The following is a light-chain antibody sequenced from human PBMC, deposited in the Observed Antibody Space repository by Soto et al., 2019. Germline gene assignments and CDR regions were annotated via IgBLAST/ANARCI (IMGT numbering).Light chain of an antibody. CDR3: QQSHSIPWT. V-gene: IGKV1-39*01. CDR1: QSISTY. Sequence: DIQMTHSPSSLSASVGDRVTITFRASQSISTYLNWYQQKPGKAPKVLIYVASSLQSGVPSRFSGSGSGTDFTLTISSLQPEDFATYYCQQSHSIPWTFGQGTKVDI. CDR2: VAS. J-gene: IGKJ1*01.